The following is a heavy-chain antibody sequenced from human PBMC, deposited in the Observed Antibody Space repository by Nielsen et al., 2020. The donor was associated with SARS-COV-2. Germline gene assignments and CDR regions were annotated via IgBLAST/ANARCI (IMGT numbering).Heavy chain of an antibody. Sequence: GSLRLSCAASGFTFSSYEMNWVRQAPGKGLEWVSYISSSGSTIYYADSVKGRFTISRDNAKNSLYLQMNSLRAEDTAVYYCARDFEIYSYGGGWGQGTLVTVSS. CDR2: ISSSGSTI. CDR1: GFTFSSYE. V-gene: IGHV3-48*03. J-gene: IGHJ4*02. CDR3: ARDFEIYSYGGG. D-gene: IGHD5-18*01.